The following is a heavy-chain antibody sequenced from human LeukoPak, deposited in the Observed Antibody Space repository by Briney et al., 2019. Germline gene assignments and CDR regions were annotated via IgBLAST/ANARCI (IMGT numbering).Heavy chain of an antibody. CDR3: ARNYGDY. CDR1: GFSFGSHP. Sequence: PGGSLRLSCAASGFSFGSHPMNWVRQAPGKGLEWVSGITGSGDYTYYIDSVQGRFTISRDNSKNTLYLQMNSLRVEDTAVYYCARNYGDYWGQGTLVTVSS. V-gene: IGHV3-23*01. J-gene: IGHJ4*02. CDR2: ITGSGDYT.